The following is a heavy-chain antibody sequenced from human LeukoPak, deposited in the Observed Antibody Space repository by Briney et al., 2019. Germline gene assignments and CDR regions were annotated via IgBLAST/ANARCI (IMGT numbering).Heavy chain of an antibody. Sequence: SVKVSCKASGGTFSSYAISWVRQAPGQGLEWMGGIIPIFGTANYAQKFQGRVTITTDESTSTAYMELSSLRSEDTAVYYCARPQYCTNGVCYTGFDYWGQGTLVTVSS. CDR2: IIPIFGTA. J-gene: IGHJ4*02. D-gene: IGHD2-8*01. V-gene: IGHV1-69*05. CDR3: ARPQYCTNGVCYTGFDY. CDR1: GGTFSSYA.